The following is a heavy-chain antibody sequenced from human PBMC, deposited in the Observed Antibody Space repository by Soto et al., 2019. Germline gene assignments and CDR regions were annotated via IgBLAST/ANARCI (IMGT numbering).Heavy chain of an antibody. Sequence: SETLSLTCTVSGGSISSSSYYWGWIRQPPGKGLEWIGSIYYSGSTYYNPSLKSRVTISVDTSKNQFSLKLSSVTAADTAVYYCARHGGISTSCYPSDWFDPWGQGTLVTVSS. J-gene: IGHJ5*02. CDR1: GGSISSSSYY. D-gene: IGHD2-2*01. CDR2: IYYSGST. V-gene: IGHV4-39*01. CDR3: ARHGGISTSCYPSDWFDP.